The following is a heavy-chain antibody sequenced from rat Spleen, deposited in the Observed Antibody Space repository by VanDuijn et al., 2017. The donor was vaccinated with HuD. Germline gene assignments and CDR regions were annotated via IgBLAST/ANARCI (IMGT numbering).Heavy chain of an antibody. CDR2: IWSGGST. J-gene: IGHJ3*01. CDR1: GFSLTNFG. D-gene: IGHD1-10*01. Sequence: QVQLKESGPGLVQPSQTLSLTCTVSGFSLTNFGVTWVRQPPGKGLEWIGTIWSGGSTDYSSALKSRLSITRDNSKSQVFLKMNSLQTEDTAIYYCTSRGSNYRNWFANWGQGTLVTVSS. CDR3: TSRGSNYRNWFAN. V-gene: IGHV2-4*01.